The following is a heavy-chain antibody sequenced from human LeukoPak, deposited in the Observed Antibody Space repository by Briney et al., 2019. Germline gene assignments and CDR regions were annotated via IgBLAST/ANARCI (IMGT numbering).Heavy chain of an antibody. Sequence: SETLSLTCTVSGGSLINYYWSWIRRPPGKGLEWIGFIYYNGGTNYNPSLKSRVTISVDTSKNQFSLKLTSVTAADTAVYYCARHGRGYCSSTSCSNNWFDPWGQGTLVTASS. D-gene: IGHD2-2*01. CDR2: IYYNGGT. J-gene: IGHJ5*02. V-gene: IGHV4-59*08. CDR1: GGSLINYY. CDR3: ARHGRGYCSSTSCSNNWFDP.